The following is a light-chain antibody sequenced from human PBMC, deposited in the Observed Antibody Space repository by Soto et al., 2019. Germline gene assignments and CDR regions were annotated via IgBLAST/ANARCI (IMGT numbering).Light chain of an antibody. CDR3: CSYTTSNTRQIV. CDR1: SSDVGGYNY. V-gene: IGLV2-14*03. Sequence: SVLTQPASVSGSAGQSITISCTGTSSDVGGYNYVSWYQQHPGKAPKFMIYDVSSRPSGVSNRFSGSKSGNTASLTISELQAEDEADYYCCSYTTSNTRQIVFGTGTKVTVL. CDR2: DVS. J-gene: IGLJ1*01.